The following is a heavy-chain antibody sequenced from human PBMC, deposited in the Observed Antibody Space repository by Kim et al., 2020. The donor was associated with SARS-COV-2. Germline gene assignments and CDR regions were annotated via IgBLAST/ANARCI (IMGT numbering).Heavy chain of an antibody. CDR2: LTPIDGAT. Sequence: ASVKVSCKASGYTFTNYKVHWVRQAPGQGLEWMGILTPIDGATTYAQKFQGRVTLTRDTSTSTVYMELSSLGSGDTAVYYCARDTTKWSFDHWGQGTLVTVSS. V-gene: IGHV1-46*01. D-gene: IGHD1-26*01. J-gene: IGHJ4*02. CDR3: ARDTTKWSFDH. CDR1: GYTFTNYK.